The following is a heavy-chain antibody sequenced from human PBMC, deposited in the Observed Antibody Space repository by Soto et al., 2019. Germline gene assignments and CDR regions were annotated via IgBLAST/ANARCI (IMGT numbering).Heavy chain of an antibody. Sequence: PSETLSLTCTVSGVSIGSSNYYWGWIRQPPGKGLEWIGSIYYSGSTYYNPSLKSRVTISVDTSKNQFSLKLSSVTAADTAVYHCARLRWNDVGWFDPWGQGTLVTVSS. J-gene: IGHJ5*02. CDR3: ARLRWNDVGWFDP. CDR1: GVSIGSSNYY. D-gene: IGHD1-1*01. CDR2: IYYSGST. V-gene: IGHV4-39*01.